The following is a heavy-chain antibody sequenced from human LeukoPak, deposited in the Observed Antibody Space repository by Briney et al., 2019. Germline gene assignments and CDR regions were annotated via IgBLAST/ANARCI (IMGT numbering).Heavy chain of an antibody. CDR2: VNHSGST. Sequence: SGTLSLTCAVYGGSFSGYYWSWIRQPPGKGLEWIGEVNHSGSTNYNPSLKSRVTISVDTSKNQFSLKLSSVTAADTAVYYCASYGSGSYQETYFDYWGQGTLVTVSS. V-gene: IGHV4-34*01. D-gene: IGHD3-10*01. J-gene: IGHJ4*02. CDR3: ASYGSGSYQETYFDY. CDR1: GGSFSGYY.